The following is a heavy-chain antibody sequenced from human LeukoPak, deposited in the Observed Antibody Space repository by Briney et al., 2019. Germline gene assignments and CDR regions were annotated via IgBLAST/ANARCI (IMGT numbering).Heavy chain of an antibody. CDR3: AGLASSSSSPLLLNYYSYMDV. CDR1: VGTFSNYA. V-gene: IGHV1-69*05. J-gene: IGHJ6*03. CDR2: IIPIFGTA. D-gene: IGHD6-6*01. Sequence: SVNVSCKSSVGTFSNYAINWVRQAPGQGLEWMGAIIPIFGTANYAQKFQGRVTITTDESTSTAYMELSSLRSEDTAVYYCAGLASSSSSPLLLNYYSYMDVWGKGTTL.